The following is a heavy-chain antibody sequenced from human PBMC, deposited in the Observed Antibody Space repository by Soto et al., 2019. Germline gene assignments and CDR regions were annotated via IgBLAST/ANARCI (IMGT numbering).Heavy chain of an antibody. Sequence: EVQLVESGGGLVQPGGTLRLSCAASGITVSSRYMSWVRQAPGKGLEWVSVIYSGGDTNYADSVKGRFTISRHSSKNTLYLQMNSLRSEDTAVYYCASGGSAGYWGQGTLVTVSS. CDR3: ASGGSAGY. CDR1: GITVSSRY. J-gene: IGHJ4*02. CDR2: IYSGGDT. V-gene: IGHV3-53*04. D-gene: IGHD3-16*01.